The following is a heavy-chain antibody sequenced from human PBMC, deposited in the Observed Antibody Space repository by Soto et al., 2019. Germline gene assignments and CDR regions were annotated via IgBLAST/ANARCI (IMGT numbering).Heavy chain of an antibody. D-gene: IGHD2-15*01. CDR3: ATCHCGGGGCSSGYYFDS. Sequence: EMQLFESGGGLVQPWGSLRLSCAASGFTFSNYAMAWVRQAPGEGLEWVAAISGRGARTYYTDSVKGRFTISRDNSGDTLYLRMIILGAADTDVYYCATCHCGGGGCSSGYYFDSWGQGIPVTVSS. CDR2: ISGRGART. J-gene: IGHJ4*02. V-gene: IGHV3-23*01. CDR1: GFTFSNYA.